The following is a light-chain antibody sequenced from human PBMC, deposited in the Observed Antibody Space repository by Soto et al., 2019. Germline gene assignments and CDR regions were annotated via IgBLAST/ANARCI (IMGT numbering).Light chain of an antibody. V-gene: IGKV3-20*01. Sequence: EIVLTQSPGTLSLTAGERATLSCRASQTISKNYLAWYQQKPGQAPRPLIYHASTRAAGIPDRFSGSGSGTDFTLTISRLEHEDFAVYFCQQYASSPLTFGGGTKVEI. CDR1: QTISKNY. CDR3: QQYASSPLT. CDR2: HAS. J-gene: IGKJ4*01.